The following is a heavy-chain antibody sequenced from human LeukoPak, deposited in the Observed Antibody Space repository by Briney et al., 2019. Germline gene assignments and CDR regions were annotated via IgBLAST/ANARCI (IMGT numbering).Heavy chain of an antibody. V-gene: IGHV4-38-2*02. CDR2: ISHNGNA. CDR1: GYSVCSAYY. D-gene: IGHD3-16*01. J-gene: IGHJ5*02. CDR3: ARDPNWDSLFDP. Sequence: SETLSLTCAVSGYSVCSAYYWVWIRQPPGKGLEWIGTISHNGNAYYNPSLKSRLAMSVETSKNQFSLHLNSGPAADASVYFCARDPNWDSLFDPWGQGALVTVSS.